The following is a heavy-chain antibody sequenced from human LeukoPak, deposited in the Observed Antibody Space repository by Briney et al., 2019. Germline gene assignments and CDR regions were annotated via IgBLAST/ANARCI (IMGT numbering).Heavy chain of an antibody. CDR1: GFTFGDYT. V-gene: IGHV3-43*01. D-gene: IGHD3-3*01. CDR2: ITGDGGTT. CDR3: AKGHFGAGHY. Sequence: GGSLRLSCAASGFTFGDYTMHWFRQPPGGGLQWVSLITGDGGTTSYAGSVKGRFTISRDNSKNSLYLHMNSLRNEDTALYYCAKGHFGAGHYWGQGTLVTVSS. J-gene: IGHJ4*02.